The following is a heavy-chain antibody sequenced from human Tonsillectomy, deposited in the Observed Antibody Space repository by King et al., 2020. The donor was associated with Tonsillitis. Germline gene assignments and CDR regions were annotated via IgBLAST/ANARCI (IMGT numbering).Heavy chain of an antibody. CDR1: GYTFTSYY. V-gene: IGHV1-46*03. J-gene: IGHJ4*02. D-gene: IGHD3-3*01. CDR2: INPSGGST. Sequence: QLVQSGAEVKKPGASVKVSCNASGYTFTSYYMHWVRQAPGQGLEWMGIINPSGGSTSYAQMLQGRVTMTRDTSTSTIYMELSSLRSEDTAVYYCVRGNRLRFLQWLSPFDYWGQGTLVTVSS. CDR3: VRGNRLRFLQWLSPFDY.